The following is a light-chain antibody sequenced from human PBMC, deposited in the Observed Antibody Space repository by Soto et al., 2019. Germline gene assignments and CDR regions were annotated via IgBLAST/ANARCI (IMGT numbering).Light chain of an antibody. Sequence: QSVLTQPPSVSGAPGQRVTISCTGSRSNIGAGYDVHWYQQLPGTAPKLLIYGNSNRPSGVPDRFSGSKSGTSASLAITGLQAEDEADYYCQSYDSSLSRVFGGGTKGTVL. J-gene: IGLJ2*01. CDR2: GNS. CDR1: RSNIGAGYD. V-gene: IGLV1-40*01. CDR3: QSYDSSLSRV.